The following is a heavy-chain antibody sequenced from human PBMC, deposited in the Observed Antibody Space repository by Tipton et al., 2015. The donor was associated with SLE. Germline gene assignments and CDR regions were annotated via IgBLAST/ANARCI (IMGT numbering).Heavy chain of an antibody. CDR2: VSYTGSA. CDR1: GGSITSHY. Sequence: TLSLTCSVSGGSITSHYWTWIRQSPGKELEWLAYVSYTGSATYNPSLRSRVSISLDTSESQFSLKVTSVTAADTAVYYCARLSAYYRVFDLWGQGTLVTVSS. J-gene: IGHJ4*02. V-gene: IGHV4-59*08. CDR3: ARLSAYYRVFDL. D-gene: IGHD3-3*01.